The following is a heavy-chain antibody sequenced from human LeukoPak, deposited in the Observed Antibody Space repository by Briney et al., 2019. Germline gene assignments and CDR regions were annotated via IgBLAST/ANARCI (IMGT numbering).Heavy chain of an antibody. CDR3: AKNYGVTVTLPFDY. Sequence: GGSLRLSCAASGFTFSTYEMTWVRQSPGKGLEWVSYISSSGSTIYYADSVKGRFTISRDNAKNSLYLQMNSLRAEDTAVYYCAKNYGVTVTLPFDYWGQGTLVTVSS. J-gene: IGHJ4*02. CDR2: ISSSGSTI. V-gene: IGHV3-48*03. D-gene: IGHD4-17*01. CDR1: GFTFSTYE.